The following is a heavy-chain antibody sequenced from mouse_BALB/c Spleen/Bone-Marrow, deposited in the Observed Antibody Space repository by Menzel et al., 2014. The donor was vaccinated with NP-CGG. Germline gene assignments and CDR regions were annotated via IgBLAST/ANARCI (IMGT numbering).Heavy chain of an antibody. Sequence: EVMLVESGGDLVKPGGSLKLSCAASGFTFSSYGMSWVRQTPDKRLEWVATISSGGSYTYYPDGVKGRFTISRDNAKNTLYLQMSSLKSEDTAMYFCARGGGAYYGIYWFAYWGQGTLVTVSA. CDR3: ARGGGAYYGIYWFAY. CDR2: ISSGGSYT. V-gene: IGHV5-6*01. CDR1: GFTFSSYG. D-gene: IGHD2-10*01. J-gene: IGHJ3*01.